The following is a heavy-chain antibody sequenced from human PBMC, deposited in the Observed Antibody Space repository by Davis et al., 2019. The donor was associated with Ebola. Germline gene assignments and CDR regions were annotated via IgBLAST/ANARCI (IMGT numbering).Heavy chain of an antibody. V-gene: IGHV3-48*03. J-gene: IGHJ4*02. CDR1: GFTFTSYA. CDR2: ISSRGTNI. Sequence: GGSLSLSCAASGFTFTSYAMDWVRQAPGKGLEWVSYISSRGTNIYYADSVKGRFTISRDIAKNSLYLQMNSLRAEDTAVYYCARGSENWNYVDYWGQGTLVTVSS. CDR3: ARGSENWNYVDY. D-gene: IGHD1-1*01.